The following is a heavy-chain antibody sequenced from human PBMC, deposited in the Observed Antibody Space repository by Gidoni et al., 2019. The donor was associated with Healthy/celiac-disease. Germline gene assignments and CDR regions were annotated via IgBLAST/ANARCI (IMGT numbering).Heavy chain of an antibody. J-gene: IGHJ4*02. Sequence: QVQRQQWGSVLLTPSATLSLTCAVYGGSFSGYSWSGFLQPPGKGLEWIGESNHSGSTNYNPTLKSRVTISGDTSKNQFSLKLSSVTAADTAVYYCASQDDYWGQGTLVTVSS. CDR1: GGSFSGYS. CDR2: SNHSGST. V-gene: IGHV4-34*01. CDR3: ASQDDY.